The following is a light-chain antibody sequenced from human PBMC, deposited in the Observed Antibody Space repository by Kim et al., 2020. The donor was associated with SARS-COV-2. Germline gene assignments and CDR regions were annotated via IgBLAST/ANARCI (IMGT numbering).Light chain of an antibody. Sequence: PEESATLSCRASHSVDISSAWYQQTPGQPPRLLIYDAAIRAAGDPDRFSSSGSGTAFTITIASLATEDFAVYYCQQRGSWPPALTFGGGAK. CDR2: DAA. CDR3: QQRGSWPPALT. J-gene: IGKJ4*01. CDR1: HSVDIS. V-gene: IGKV3-11*01.